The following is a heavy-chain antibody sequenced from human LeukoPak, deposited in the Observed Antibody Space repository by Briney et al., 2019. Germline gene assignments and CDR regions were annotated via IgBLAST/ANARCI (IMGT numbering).Heavy chain of an antibody. CDR2: IYYSGST. D-gene: IGHD3-10*01. CDR1: GGSISSYY. CDR3: ARAERYYGSGSPSYFDY. J-gene: IGHJ4*02. V-gene: IGHV4-59*01. Sequence: SETLSLTCTVSGGSISSYYWSWIRQPPGKGLEWIGYIYYSGSTNYNPSLKSRVTISVDTSKNLFSLKLSSVTAADTAVYYCARAERYYGSGSPSYFDYWGQGTLVTVSS.